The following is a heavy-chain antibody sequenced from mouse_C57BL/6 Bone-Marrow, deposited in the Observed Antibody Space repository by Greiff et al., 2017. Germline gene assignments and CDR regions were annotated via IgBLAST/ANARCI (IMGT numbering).Heavy chain of an antibody. CDR1: GYTFTDYY. Sequence: VQLQQSGPELVKPGASVKISCKASGYTFTDYYMNWVKQSHGKSLEWIGDINPNNGGTSYNQKFKGKATLTVDKSSSTAYMELRSLTSEDSAVYYCARADGYCFDYWGQGTTLTVSS. CDR2: INPNNGGT. D-gene: IGHD2-3*01. V-gene: IGHV1-26*01. CDR3: ARADGYCFDY. J-gene: IGHJ2*01.